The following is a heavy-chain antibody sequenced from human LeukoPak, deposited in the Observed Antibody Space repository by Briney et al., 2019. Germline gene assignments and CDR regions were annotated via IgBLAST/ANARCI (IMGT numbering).Heavy chain of an antibody. D-gene: IGHD6-19*01. CDR3: AKGIYSSGWSYFDY. CDR2: LSGSGITT. CDR1: VFTFSNSA. Sequence: GGSLRLSCAASVFTFSNSAMRWVRQAPGKGLEWVSTLSGSGITTYYADSVKGPFTISRDNSKNKLYLQMNSLRAEDTAVYYCAKGIYSSGWSYFDYWGHGTLVTVSS. V-gene: IGHV3-23*01. J-gene: IGHJ4*01.